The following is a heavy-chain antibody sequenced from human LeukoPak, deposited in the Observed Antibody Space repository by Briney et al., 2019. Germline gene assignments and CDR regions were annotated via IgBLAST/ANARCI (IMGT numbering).Heavy chain of an antibody. J-gene: IGHJ3*02. V-gene: IGHV4-59*08. CDR2: IYYSGST. CDR1: GGSISSHY. CDR3: ARHFYPYYYDSSGYYWFHNAFDI. Sequence: SETLSLTCTVPGGSISSHYWSWIRQPPGKGLEWIGYIYYSGSTNYNPSLKSRVTISVDTSKNQFSLKLSSVTAADTAVYYCARHFYPYYYDSSGYYWFHNAFDIWGQGTMVTVSS. D-gene: IGHD3-22*01.